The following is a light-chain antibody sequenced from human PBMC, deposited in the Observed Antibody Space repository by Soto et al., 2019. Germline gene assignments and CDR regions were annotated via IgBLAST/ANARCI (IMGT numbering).Light chain of an antibody. J-gene: IGKJ5*01. CDR1: QSVRSK. CDR3: QQYNNWTPIT. Sequence: ERAMTQSPATLSVSPGERATLSCRASQSVRSKLAWYQQKPGQAPRLLIYDASTRATGIPARFSGSGSGTEFTLTISSLQSEDFAVYYCQQYNNWTPITFGQGTRLEI. V-gene: IGKV3-15*01. CDR2: DAS.